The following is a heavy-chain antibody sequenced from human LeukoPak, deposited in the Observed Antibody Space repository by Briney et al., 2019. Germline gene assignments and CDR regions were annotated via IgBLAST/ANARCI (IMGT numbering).Heavy chain of an antibody. CDR3: ARVIYGSGSYQDY. D-gene: IGHD3-10*01. CDR2: IYYSGST. V-gene: IGHV4-30-4*01. Sequence: SETLSLTCTVSGGSISSGDYYWSWIRQPPGKGLEWIGYIYYSGSTYYNPSLKSRVTISVDTSRTQFSLKLSSVTAADTAVYYCARVIYGSGSYQDYWGQGTLVTVSS. J-gene: IGHJ4*02. CDR1: GGSISSGDYY.